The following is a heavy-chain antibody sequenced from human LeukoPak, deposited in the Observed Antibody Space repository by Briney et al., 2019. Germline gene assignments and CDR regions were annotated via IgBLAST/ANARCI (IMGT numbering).Heavy chain of an antibody. Sequence: GGSLRLSCAASGFTFSTYAMYWVRQAPGKGLEWVAVILYDGSNEYYADSVKGRFIISRDNSKNTLYLQMDSQRAEDTAVYYCAKGYSSSWYSTYFDFWGQGTLVTVSS. CDR3: AKGYSSSWYSTYFDF. CDR1: GFTFSTYA. J-gene: IGHJ4*02. CDR2: ILYDGSNE. D-gene: IGHD6-13*01. V-gene: IGHV3-30*04.